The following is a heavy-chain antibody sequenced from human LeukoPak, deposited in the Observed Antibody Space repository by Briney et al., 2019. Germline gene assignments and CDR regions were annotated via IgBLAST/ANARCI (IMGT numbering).Heavy chain of an antibody. Sequence: ASVTVSCKASASTFTSYAMHWVRPAPGQRLEWMGWINAGNGNTKYSQKFQGRVTITRDTSASTAYMEQSSLRSEDTAVYYCARVRAVAAEFDYWGQGTLVTVSS. CDR1: ASTFTSYA. CDR3: ARVRAVAAEFDY. CDR2: INAGNGNT. V-gene: IGHV1-3*01. J-gene: IGHJ4*02. D-gene: IGHD6-19*01.